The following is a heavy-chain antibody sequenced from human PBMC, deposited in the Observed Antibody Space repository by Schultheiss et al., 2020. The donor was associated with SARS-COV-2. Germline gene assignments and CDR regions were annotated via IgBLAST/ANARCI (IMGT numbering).Heavy chain of an antibody. CDR3: ARARITIFGVVITLNNYYMDV. D-gene: IGHD3-3*01. J-gene: IGHJ6*03. CDR2: ISSNGGST. V-gene: IGHV3-64D*06. Sequence: GGSLRLSCSASGFTFSSYAMHWVRQAPGKGLEYVSAISSNGGSTYYADSVKGRFTISRDNSKNTLYLQMSSLRAEDTAVYYCARARITIFGVVITLNNYYMDVWGKGTTVTVSS. CDR1: GFTFSSYA.